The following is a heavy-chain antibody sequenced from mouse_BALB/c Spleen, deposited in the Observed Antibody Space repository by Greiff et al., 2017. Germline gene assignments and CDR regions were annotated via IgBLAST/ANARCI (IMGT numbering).Heavy chain of an antibody. CDR3: ARGLLGAWFAY. CDR1: GFTFSSYA. CDR2: ISSGGST. Sequence: EVKLVESGGGLVKPGGSLKLSCAASGFTFSSYAMSWVRQTPEKRLEWVASISSGGSTYYPDSVKGRFTISRDNARNILYLQMSSLRSEDTAMYYCARGLLGAWFAYWGQGTLVTVSA. J-gene: IGHJ3*01. D-gene: IGHD4-1*01. V-gene: IGHV5-6-5*01.